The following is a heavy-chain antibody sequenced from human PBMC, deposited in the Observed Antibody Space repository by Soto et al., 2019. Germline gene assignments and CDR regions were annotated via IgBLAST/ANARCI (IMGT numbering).Heavy chain of an antibody. Sequence: PGGSLRLSCAASGFTFSSYGMHWVRQAPGKGLEWVAVISYDGSNKYYADSVKGRFTISRDNSKNTLYLQMNSLRAEDTAVYYCAKGGYSYGSCLDYWGQGTLVTVSS. CDR3: AKGGYSYGSCLDY. V-gene: IGHV3-30*18. D-gene: IGHD5-18*01. J-gene: IGHJ4*02. CDR1: GFTFSSYG. CDR2: ISYDGSNK.